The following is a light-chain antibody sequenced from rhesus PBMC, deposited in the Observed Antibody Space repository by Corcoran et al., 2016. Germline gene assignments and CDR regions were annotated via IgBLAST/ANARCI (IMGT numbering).Light chain of an antibody. CDR3: YQHSSGYS. Sequence: HVTLTQSPATLSVSPGERATLSCRASPSVSNFLAWYHQKPGQAPRPLFYGVSSRATGIPDRFSGSGAGSGSGTDFSLPISSREPEDVGVYHCYQHSSGYSFGQGTKVEIK. CDR2: GVS. V-gene: IGKV3-10*01. CDR1: PSVSNF. J-gene: IGKJ2*01.